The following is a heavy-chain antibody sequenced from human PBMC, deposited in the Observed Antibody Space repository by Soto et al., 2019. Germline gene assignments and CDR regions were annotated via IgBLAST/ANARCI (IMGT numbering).Heavy chain of an antibody. CDR3: ARKMPTMIVVVIQNWFDP. J-gene: IGHJ5*02. Sequence: SETLSLTCAVYGGSSSGYYWRWIRQPPGKGLEWIGEINHSGSTNYNPSLKSRVTISVDTSKNQFSLKLSSVTAADTAVYYCARKMPTMIVVVIQNWFDPWGQGTLVT. V-gene: IGHV4-34*01. CDR2: INHSGST. D-gene: IGHD3-22*01. CDR1: GGSSSGYY.